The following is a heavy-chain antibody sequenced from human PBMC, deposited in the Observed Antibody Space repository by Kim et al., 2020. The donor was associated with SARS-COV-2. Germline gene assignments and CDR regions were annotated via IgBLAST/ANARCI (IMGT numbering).Heavy chain of an antibody. J-gene: IGHJ4*02. CDR2: IGGSTT. CDR1: GFSFSNYA. CDR3: AKRAGLREFYFDY. V-gene: IGHV3-23*01. D-gene: IGHD2-21*02. Sequence: GSLRLSCAASGFSFSNYAMSWVRQAPGKGLEWVSSIGGSTTLYADSVKGRFTISRDNSKNTLYLQLNSLRAEDTALYYCAKRAGLREFYFDYWGQGTLVTVSS.